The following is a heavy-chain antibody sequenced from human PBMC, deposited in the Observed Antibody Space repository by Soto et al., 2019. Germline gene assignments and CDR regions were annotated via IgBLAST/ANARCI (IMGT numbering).Heavy chain of an antibody. CDR1: GGTFSSYA. CDR2: IIPIFGTA. Sequence: QVQLVQSGAEVKKPGSSVKVSCKASGGTFSSYAISWVRQAPGQGLEWMGGIIPIFGTANYAQKFQGRVTITADESTSTAYMELSSLRSEDTAVYYCARDRFGYYYGRAHDVTNYYGMDVWGQGTTVTVSS. D-gene: IGHD3-10*01. V-gene: IGHV1-69*01. J-gene: IGHJ6*02. CDR3: ARDRFGYYYGRAHDVTNYYGMDV.